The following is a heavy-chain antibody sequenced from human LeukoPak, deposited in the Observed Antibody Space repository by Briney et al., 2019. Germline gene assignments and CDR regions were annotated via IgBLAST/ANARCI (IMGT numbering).Heavy chain of an antibody. CDR2: IYYSGTT. CDR1: GCSISSYH. CDR3: ASGMGGIARTAFDI. V-gene: IGHV4-59*01. J-gene: IGHJ3*02. D-gene: IGHD1-26*01. Sequence: SETLSLTCTVSGCSISSYHWSWIRQPPGKGLEWIGYIYYSGTTNYNPSLKTRVTISLHTSKTHFSLKLSSLHAADTAVYHCASGMGGIARTAFDIWGQGTMAPAPS.